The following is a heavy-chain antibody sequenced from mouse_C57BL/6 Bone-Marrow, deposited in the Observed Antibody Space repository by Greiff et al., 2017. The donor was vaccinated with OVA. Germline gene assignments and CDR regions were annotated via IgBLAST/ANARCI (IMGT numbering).Heavy chain of an antibody. V-gene: IGHV5-15*01. J-gene: IGHJ1*03. CDR1: GFTFSDYG. Sequence: EVKLMESGGGLVQPGGSLKLSCAASGFTFSDYGMAWVRQAPRKGPEWVAFISNLASSISSADTVTGRFTISSENAKNTLYLERSRLRSEDKAMEYCARHAFNGYFDGWGTGTTGTVSS. CDR2: ISNLASSI. CDR3: ARHAFNGYFDG.